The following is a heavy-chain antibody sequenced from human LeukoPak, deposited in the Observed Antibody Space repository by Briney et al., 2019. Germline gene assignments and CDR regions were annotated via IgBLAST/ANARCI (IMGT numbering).Heavy chain of an antibody. CDR3: ARDLRRSNQYDFWSGYFYHDAFDI. J-gene: IGHJ3*02. CDR2: ISASGSAT. CDR1: GFIFSNYG. Sequence: GGSPRLSCAASGFIFSNYGMNWVRQAPGKGLEWVAAISASGSATSYADSVKGRFTISRDNAKNSLYLQMNSLRAEDTAVYYCARDLRRSNQYDFWSGYFYHDAFDIWGQGTMVTVSS. D-gene: IGHD3-3*01. V-gene: IGHV3-21*01.